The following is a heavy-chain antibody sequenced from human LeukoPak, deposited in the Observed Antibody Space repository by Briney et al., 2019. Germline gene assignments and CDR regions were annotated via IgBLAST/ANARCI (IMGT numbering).Heavy chain of an antibody. CDR1: GFTFSSYG. CDR2: ISYDGSNK. CDR3: ARSGDYGDYIGY. Sequence: GGSLRLSCAASGFTFSSYGMHWVRQAPGKGLEWVAVISYDGSNKYYADSVKGRFTISRDNSKNMLYLQMNSLRAEDTAVYYCARSGDYGDYIGYWGQGTLVTVSS. J-gene: IGHJ4*02. D-gene: IGHD4-17*01. V-gene: IGHV3-30*03.